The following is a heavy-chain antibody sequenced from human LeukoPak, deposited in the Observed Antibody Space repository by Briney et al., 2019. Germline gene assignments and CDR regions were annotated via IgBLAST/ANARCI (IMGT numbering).Heavy chain of an antibody. J-gene: IGHJ6*03. V-gene: IGHV1-69*01. CDR3: ARVGDYAHYYYYYYMDV. CDR2: IIPIFGTA. D-gene: IGHD4-17*01. Sequence: ASVKVSCKASGGTFSSYAISWVRQAPGQGLEWMGGIIPIFGTANYAQKFQGRVTITADESTSTAYMELSSLRSEDTAVYYCARVGDYAHYYYYYYMDVWGKGTTVTVSS. CDR1: GGTFSSYA.